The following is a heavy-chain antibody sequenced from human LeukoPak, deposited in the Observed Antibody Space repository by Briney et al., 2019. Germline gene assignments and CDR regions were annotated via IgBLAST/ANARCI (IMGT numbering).Heavy chain of an antibody. D-gene: IGHD2-15*01. J-gene: IGHJ4*02. CDR3: ARDPRGGYFDY. Sequence: SETLSLTCTVSGASISSSGYCWGWVRQPPGKGLEWIGSICEGRTTYYIPSLKGRIAISVDTSKNQFSLKLSSVTAADTAVYYCARDPRGGYFDYWGQGTLVTVSS. CDR2: ICEGRTT. CDR1: GASISSSGYC. V-gene: IGHV4-39*07.